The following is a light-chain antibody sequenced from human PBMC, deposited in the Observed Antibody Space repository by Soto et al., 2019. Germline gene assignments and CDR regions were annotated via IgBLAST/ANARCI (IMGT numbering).Light chain of an antibody. CDR2: KAS. J-gene: IGKJ1*01. CDR3: QQYNKYPGT. Sequence: DIQMTQSPSTLSASVGDRVTITCLASQSISSWLAWYQQKPGKAPKLLIYKASTLESGVPARFSGSGSGTEFTLTISSLQPDDFATYYCQQYNKYPGTFGQGTKVDIK. V-gene: IGKV1-5*03. CDR1: QSISSW.